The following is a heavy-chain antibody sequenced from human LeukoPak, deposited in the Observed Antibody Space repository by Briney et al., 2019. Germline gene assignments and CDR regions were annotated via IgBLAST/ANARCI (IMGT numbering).Heavy chain of an antibody. D-gene: IGHD3-3*01. Sequence: ASVKVSCKASGYTFTSYYMHWVRQAPGQGLEWMGIINPSGGSTSYAQKFQGRVTMTRDTSTSTVYMELSSLRSEATAVYYCARAGGYYDFWSGYYTSYYYYMDVWGKGTTVTVSS. V-gene: IGHV1-46*03. CDR3: ARAGGYYDFWSGYYTSYYYYMDV. CDR1: GYTFTSYY. J-gene: IGHJ6*03. CDR2: INPSGGST.